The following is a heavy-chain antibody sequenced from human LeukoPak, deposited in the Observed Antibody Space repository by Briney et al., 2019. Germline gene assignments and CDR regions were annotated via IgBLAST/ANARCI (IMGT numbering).Heavy chain of an antibody. CDR1: GGSISSGSYY. D-gene: IGHD3-10*01. J-gene: IGHJ4*02. Sequence: TSETLSLTCTVSGGSISSGSYYWRWIRQPAGKGLEWIGRIYTSGSTNYNPSLKSRVTISVDTSKNQFSLKLSSVTAADTAVYYCARLYGSGSSLYFDYWGQGTLVTVSS. CDR3: ARLYGSGSSLYFDY. CDR2: IYTSGST. V-gene: IGHV4-61*02.